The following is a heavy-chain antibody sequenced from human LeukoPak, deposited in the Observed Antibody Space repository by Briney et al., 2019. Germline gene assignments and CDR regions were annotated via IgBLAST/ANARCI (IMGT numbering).Heavy chain of an antibody. D-gene: IGHD5-12*01. V-gene: IGHV4-59*01. CDR2: IYYSGST. Sequence: SETLSLTCTVSGGSISSYYWSWIRQPPGKGLEWIGYIYYSGSTNYNPSLKSRVTISVDTSKNQFSLKLSSVTAADTAVYYCATVPFSGYGYWGQGTLVTVSS. CDR3: ATVPFSGYGY. J-gene: IGHJ4*02. CDR1: GGSISSYY.